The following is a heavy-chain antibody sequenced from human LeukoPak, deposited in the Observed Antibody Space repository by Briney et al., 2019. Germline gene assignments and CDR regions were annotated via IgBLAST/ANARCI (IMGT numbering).Heavy chain of an antibody. Sequence: SETLSLTCSVSGGSISSFYCSWIRQPPGKGLEWIGYTSYSGNTNYNPSLKSRVTMSVDTSRKQFSLRLTSVTAADTAVYYCARGGHDYGDYWGQGTLVTVSS. CDR1: GGSISSFY. V-gene: IGHV4-59*01. J-gene: IGHJ4*02. CDR3: ARGGHDYGDY. CDR2: TSYSGNT.